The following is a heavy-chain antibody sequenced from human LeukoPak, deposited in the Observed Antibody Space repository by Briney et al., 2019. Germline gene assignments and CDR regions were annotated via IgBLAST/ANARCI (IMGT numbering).Heavy chain of an antibody. CDR2: IYYSGSA. Sequence: SETLSLTCTVSGGAISNYYWSWIRQPPGKGLEWIGYIYYSGSANYNPSLKNRVTISLDTSKNQFSLKLSSVTAADTAVYFCTRATTVVNDYWGQGTLVTVSS. CDR1: GGAISNYY. J-gene: IGHJ4*02. D-gene: IGHD4-23*01. V-gene: IGHV4-59*01. CDR3: TRATTVVNDY.